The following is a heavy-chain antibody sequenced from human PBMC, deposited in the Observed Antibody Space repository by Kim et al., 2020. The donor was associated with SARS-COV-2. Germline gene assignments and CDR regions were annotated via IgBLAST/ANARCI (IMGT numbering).Heavy chain of an antibody. CDR3: AKDTRPYYYGSGSFFDY. V-gene: IGHV3-9*01. J-gene: IGHJ4*02. Sequence: VKGRFTISRDNAKNSLYLQMNSLRAEDTALYYCAKDTRPYYYGSGSFFDYWGQGTLVTVSS. D-gene: IGHD3-10*01.